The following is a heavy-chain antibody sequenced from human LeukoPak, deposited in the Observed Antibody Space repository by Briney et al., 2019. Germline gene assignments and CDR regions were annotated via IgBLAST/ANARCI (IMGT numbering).Heavy chain of an antibody. Sequence: PGGSLRLSCAASGFTFNTYSMSWVRQAPGKGLEWVSIISRASESIFYADSVKGRFTISRDNAKNSLYLQMNGLRAEDTAVYYCARGATDVTRWFDPWGQGTRVTVSS. CDR1: GFTFNTYS. J-gene: IGHJ5*02. CDR2: ISRASESI. D-gene: IGHD3-3*01. CDR3: ARGATDVTRWFDP. V-gene: IGHV3-21*01.